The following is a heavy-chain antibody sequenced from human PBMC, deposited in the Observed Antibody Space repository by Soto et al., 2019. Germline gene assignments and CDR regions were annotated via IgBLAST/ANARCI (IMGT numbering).Heavy chain of an antibody. D-gene: IGHD2-21*01. CDR3: ARQKLWMATINNDAFDI. CDR2: IYPGDSDT. CDR1: GYSFSKYW. V-gene: IGHV5-51*01. J-gene: IGHJ3*02. Sequence: GESLKISCKGSGYSFSKYWIAWVRQMPGQGLEWMGIIYPGDSDTTYNPSVQGHVTISVDESINTAYLQWASLEASDTAMYYCARQKLWMATINNDAFDIWGQGTMVTVSS.